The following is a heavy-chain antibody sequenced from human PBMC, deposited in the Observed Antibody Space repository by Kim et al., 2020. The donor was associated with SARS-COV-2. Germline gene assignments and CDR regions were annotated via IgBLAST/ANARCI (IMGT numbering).Heavy chain of an antibody. V-gene: IGHV3-23*01. J-gene: IGHJ4*02. CDR1: GFTFSTYA. CDR2: VSGSGGST. D-gene: IGHD6-13*01. CDR3: AKGRSDNIAAAFNY. Sequence: GGSLRLSCAASGFTFSTYAMSWVRQAPGKGLEWVSSVSGSGGSTYHADSAKGRFTISRDNSKNTLYLQMNSLRAEDTAVYYYAKGRSDNIAAAFNYWGQG.